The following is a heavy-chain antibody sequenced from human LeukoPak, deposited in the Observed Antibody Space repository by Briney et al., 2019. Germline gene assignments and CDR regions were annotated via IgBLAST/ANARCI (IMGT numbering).Heavy chain of an antibody. V-gene: IGHV3-66*01. CDR2: IYSGGST. J-gene: IGHJ4*02. D-gene: IGHD6-13*01. CDR3: ARCGSSWYFDY. Sequence: GGSLRLSCAASGFTVSSNYMSWVRQAPGKGLERVSVIYSGGSTYYADSVKGRFTISRDNSKNTLYLQMNSLRAEDTAVYYCARCGSSWYFDYWGQGTLVTVSS. CDR1: GFTVSSNY.